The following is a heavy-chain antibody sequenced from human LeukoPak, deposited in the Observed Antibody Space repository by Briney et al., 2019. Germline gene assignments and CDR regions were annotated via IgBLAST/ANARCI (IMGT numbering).Heavy chain of an antibody. Sequence: SETLSLTCTVSGGSISSYYWSWIRQPPGKGLEWIGYIYYSGSTNYNPSLKSRVTISVDTSKNQFSLKLSSVTAADTAVYYCARDRHYYGSGLSDAFVIWGQGTMVTVSS. J-gene: IGHJ3*02. CDR1: GGSISSYY. D-gene: IGHD3-10*01. V-gene: IGHV4-59*01. CDR3: ARDRHYYGSGLSDAFVI. CDR2: IYYSGST.